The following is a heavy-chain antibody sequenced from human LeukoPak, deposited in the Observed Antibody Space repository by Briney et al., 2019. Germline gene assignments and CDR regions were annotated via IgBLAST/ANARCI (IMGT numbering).Heavy chain of an antibody. CDR2: IIPILGMA. V-gene: IGHV1-69*04. CDR1: GGTFSSYA. CDR3: ARDPNSSGL. J-gene: IGHJ4*02. D-gene: IGHD3-22*01. Sequence: SVKVSCKASGGTFSSYAISWVRQAPGQGLEWMGRIIPILGMANYAQRFQGRVTITADKSTSTAYMELSSLRSEDTAVYYCARDPNSSGLWGQGTLVTVSS.